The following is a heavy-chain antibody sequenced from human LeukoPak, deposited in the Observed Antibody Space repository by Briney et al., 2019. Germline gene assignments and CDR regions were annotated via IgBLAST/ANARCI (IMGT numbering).Heavy chain of an antibody. J-gene: IGHJ6*02. V-gene: IGHV3-30-3*01. Sequence: GGSLRLSCAASGFTFSSYAMHWVRQAPGKGLEWVAVISYDGSNKYYADSVKGRFTISRDNSKNTLYLQMNSLRAEDTAVYYCARDRVPSNLTGPNYYYYGMDVWGQGTRSPSP. CDR2: ISYDGSNK. D-gene: IGHD3-9*01. CDR3: ARDRVPSNLTGPNYYYYGMDV. CDR1: GFTFSSYA.